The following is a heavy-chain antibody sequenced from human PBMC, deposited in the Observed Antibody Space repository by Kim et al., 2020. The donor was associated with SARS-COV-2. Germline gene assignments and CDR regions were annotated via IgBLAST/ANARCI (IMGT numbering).Heavy chain of an antibody. CDR3: ARYDYVWGSYRPSSY. D-gene: IGHD3-16*02. J-gene: IGHJ4*02. CDR1: GFTVSSNY. Sequence: GGSLRLSCAASGFTVSSNYMSWVRQAPGKGLEWVSVIYSGGSTYYADSVKGRFTISRDNSKNTLYLQMNSLRAEDTAVYYCARYDYVWGSYRPSSYWGQGTLVTVSS. V-gene: IGHV3-66*01. CDR2: IYSGGST.